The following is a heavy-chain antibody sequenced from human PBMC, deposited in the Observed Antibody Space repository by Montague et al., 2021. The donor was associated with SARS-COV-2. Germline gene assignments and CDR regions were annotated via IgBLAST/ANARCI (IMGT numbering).Heavy chain of an antibody. Sequence: SETLSLTCAVYGGSFSGYYWCWIRQPPGKGLEWIGEIYHSGSTNYNPSLKSRVTISADTSKNQFSLRLSSVTAADTAVYYCARDLPPSRPRNPVWGQGTLVTVSS. J-gene: IGHJ4*02. D-gene: IGHD2/OR15-2a*01. CDR3: ARDLPPSRPRNPV. CDR1: GGSFSGYY. V-gene: IGHV4-34*01. CDR2: IYHSGST.